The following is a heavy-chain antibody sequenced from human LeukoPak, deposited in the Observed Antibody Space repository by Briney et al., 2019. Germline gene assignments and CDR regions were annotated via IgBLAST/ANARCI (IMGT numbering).Heavy chain of an antibody. CDR3: ARDRGDYDFWSGKEFDY. D-gene: IGHD3-3*01. J-gene: IGHJ4*02. V-gene: IGHV3-30*04. CDR1: GFTFSTYA. Sequence: GGSLRLSCAAPGFTFSTYAMHWVRLPPGKGLEWVALISFDGNSKYYADSVKGRFTISRDNSKNTLYLQMNSLRAEDTAVYYCARDRGDYDFWSGKEFDYWGQGTLVTVSS. CDR2: ISFDGNSK.